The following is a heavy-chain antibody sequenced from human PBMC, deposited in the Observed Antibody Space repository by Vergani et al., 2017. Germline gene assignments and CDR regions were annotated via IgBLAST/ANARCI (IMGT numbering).Heavy chain of an antibody. J-gene: IGHJ4*02. V-gene: IGHV3-7*03. D-gene: IGHD3-3*01. CDR1: GFTFSSSW. CDR3: ARSNDFWSGRNFDY. Sequence: EVQLVESGGGLVQPGGSLRLSCAASGFTFSSSWMSWVRQAPGKGLEWVANIKQDGSEKYYVDSVKGRFTISRDNAKNSLYLQMNSLRAEDTAVYYCARSNDFWSGRNFDYWGQGTLVTVSS. CDR2: IKQDGSEK.